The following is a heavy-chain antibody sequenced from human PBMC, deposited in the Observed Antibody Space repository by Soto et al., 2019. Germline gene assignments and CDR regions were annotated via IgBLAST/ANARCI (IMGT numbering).Heavy chain of an antibody. D-gene: IGHD2-15*01. CDR2: ISGSGGST. CDR1: GFTFSSYA. CDR3: AKDGPIESLYCSGGSCYEGSGIDY. V-gene: IGHV3-23*01. Sequence: GGSLRLSCAASGFTFSSYAMSWVRQAPGKGLEWVSAISGSGGSTYYADSVKGRFTISRDNSKNTLYLQMNSLRAEDTAVYYCAKDGPIESLYCSGGSCYEGSGIDYWGQGTLVTVSS. J-gene: IGHJ4*02.